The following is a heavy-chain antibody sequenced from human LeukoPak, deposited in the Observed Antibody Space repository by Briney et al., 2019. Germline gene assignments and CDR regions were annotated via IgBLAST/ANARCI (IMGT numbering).Heavy chain of an antibody. D-gene: IGHD3-10*01. CDR3: ARDPAGYYYGSGSYYPNRRFDY. CDR2: INHSGST. J-gene: IGHJ4*02. Sequence: SETLSLTCAVYGGSFSGYYWSWIRQPPGKGLEWIGEINHSGSTNYNPSLKSRVTISVDTSKNQFSLNLSSVTAPDTAVYYCARDPAGYYYGSGSYYPNRRFDYWGQGTLVTVSS. V-gene: IGHV4-34*01. CDR1: GGSFSGYY.